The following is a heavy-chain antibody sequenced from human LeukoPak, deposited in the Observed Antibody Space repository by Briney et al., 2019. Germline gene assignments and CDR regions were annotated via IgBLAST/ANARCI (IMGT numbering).Heavy chain of an antibody. CDR2: INHSGST. CDR3: AREGPFYDFWSGYYRGEDYYYYYMDV. D-gene: IGHD3-3*01. J-gene: IGHJ6*03. V-gene: IGHV4-34*01. CDR1: GGSFSGYY. Sequence: SETLSLTCAVYGGSFSGYYWSWIRQPPGKGLEWIGEINHSGSTNYNPSLKSRVTISVDTSKNQFSLKLSSVTAADTAVYYCAREGPFYDFWSGYYRGEDYYYYYMDVWGKGTTVTVSS.